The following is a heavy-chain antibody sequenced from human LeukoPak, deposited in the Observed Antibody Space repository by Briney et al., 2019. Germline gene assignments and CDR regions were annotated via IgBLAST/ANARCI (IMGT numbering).Heavy chain of an antibody. CDR1: GITFSSYW. V-gene: IGHV3-7*01. Sequence: GGSLRLSCAASGITFSSYWMSWVRQAPGKGLEWVANIKQDGSEKYYVDSVKGRFTISRDNAKNSLYLQMNSLRAEATAVYYCARLITMVRGAVDYWGQGTLVTVSS. D-gene: IGHD3-10*01. CDR2: IKQDGSEK. CDR3: ARLITMVRGAVDY. J-gene: IGHJ4*02.